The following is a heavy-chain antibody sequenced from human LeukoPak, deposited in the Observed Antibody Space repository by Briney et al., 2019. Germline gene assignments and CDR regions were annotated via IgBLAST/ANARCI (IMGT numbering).Heavy chain of an antibody. CDR1: GFTVSSNY. J-gene: IGHJ6*02. CDR2: IYSGGST. Sequence: GGSLRLSCAASGFTVSSNYMSWVRQAPGKGLEWVSVIYSGGSTYYADSVKGRFTISRDNSKNTLYLQMSSLRAEDTAVYYCARTDYYILTGWNYYGMDVWGQGTTVTVSS. CDR3: ARTDYYILTGWNYYGMDV. V-gene: IGHV3-53*01. D-gene: IGHD3-9*01.